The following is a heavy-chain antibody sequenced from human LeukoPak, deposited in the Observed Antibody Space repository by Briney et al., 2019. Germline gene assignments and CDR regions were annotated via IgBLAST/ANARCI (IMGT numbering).Heavy chain of an antibody. Sequence: GGSLRLSCVASGFSFSDYSMNWVRQAPGKGLEWVSYISNSINPKYYADSVKGRFTISRDNAKNSLYLQMNSLRAEATAVYYCARDGGYSYETDIWGRGTLVPVSS. V-gene: IGHV3-48*01. CDR1: GFSFSDYS. CDR2: ISNSINPK. D-gene: IGHD5-18*01. CDR3: ARDGGYSYETDI. J-gene: IGHJ4*02.